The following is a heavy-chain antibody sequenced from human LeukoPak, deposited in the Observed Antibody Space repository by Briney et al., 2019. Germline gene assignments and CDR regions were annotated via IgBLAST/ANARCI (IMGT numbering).Heavy chain of an antibody. CDR3: ARVAVRGVTF. Sequence: PGGSLRLSCAASGFTFSSQNMNWARQAPGKGLEWVAYISTSGDSTKYADSVEGRFTISRDNSKNTLYLQMNSLRAEDTAVYYCARVAVRGVTFWGQGTLVTVSS. CDR1: GFTFSSQN. V-gene: IGHV3-21*04. D-gene: IGHD3-10*01. CDR2: ISTSGDST. J-gene: IGHJ4*02.